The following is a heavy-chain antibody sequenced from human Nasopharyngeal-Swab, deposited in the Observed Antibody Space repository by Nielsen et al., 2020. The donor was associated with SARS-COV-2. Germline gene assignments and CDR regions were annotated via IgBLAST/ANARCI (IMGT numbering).Heavy chain of an antibody. D-gene: IGHD3-10*01. J-gene: IGHJ4*02. Sequence: ASVKVSCKASGYTFTSYGISWVRHAPGQGLEWMGWISAYNGNTNYAQKLQGRVTMTTDTSTSTAYMELRSLRSDDTAVYYCARVGAMVRGVIIPNPIDYWGQGTLVTVSS. CDR1: GYTFTSYG. V-gene: IGHV1-18*01. CDR2: ISAYNGNT. CDR3: ARVGAMVRGVIIPNPIDY.